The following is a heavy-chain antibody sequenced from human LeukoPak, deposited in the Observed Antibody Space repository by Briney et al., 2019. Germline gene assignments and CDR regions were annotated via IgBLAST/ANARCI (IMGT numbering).Heavy chain of an antibody. J-gene: IGHJ6*02. D-gene: IGHD2-15*01. CDR1: GFTFSSYG. CDR2: IRYDGSNK. CDR3: ANPGLEAATLTPSPLGEYGMDV. Sequence: GGSLRLSCAASGFTFSSYGMHWVRQAPGKGLEWVAFIRYDGSNKYYADSVKGRFTISRDNSKNTLYLQMNSLRAEDTAVYYCANPGLEAATLTPSPLGEYGMDVWGQGTTVTVSS. V-gene: IGHV3-30*02.